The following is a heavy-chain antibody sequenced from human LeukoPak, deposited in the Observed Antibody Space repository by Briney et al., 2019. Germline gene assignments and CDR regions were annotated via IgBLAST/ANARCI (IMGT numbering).Heavy chain of an antibody. J-gene: IGHJ4*02. CDR1: GGSFSGYY. CDR3: ARRYDFWSGYPPPLDY. D-gene: IGHD3-3*01. CDR2: INPSRNT. Sequence: PSETLSLTCAVFGGSFSGYYWNWIRQPPGKGLEWIGQINPSRNTNYNPSLKSRVTISVDTSKKQFSLKLSSVTAADTAVYYCARRYDFWSGYPPPLDYWGQGTLVTVSS. V-gene: IGHV4-34*01.